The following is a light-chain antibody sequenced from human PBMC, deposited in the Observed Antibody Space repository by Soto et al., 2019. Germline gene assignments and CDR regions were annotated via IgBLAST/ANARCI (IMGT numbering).Light chain of an antibody. CDR3: LLAYSGTEV. V-gene: IGLV7-46*01. J-gene: IGLJ2*01. CDR2: DTS. Sequence: QAVVTQEPSLTVSPGGTVTLTCGSSTGAVTSNHYPYWMQQKPGQAPRTLIYDTSNKHSRTPARFSGSLLWGKAALTLSGGQAEDEAEYYCLLAYSGTEVFGGGTKVTVL. CDR1: TGAVTSNHY.